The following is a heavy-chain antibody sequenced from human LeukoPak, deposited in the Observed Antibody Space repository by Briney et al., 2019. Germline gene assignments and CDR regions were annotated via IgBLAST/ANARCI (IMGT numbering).Heavy chain of an antibody. CDR3: ALYGSSSGPRQ. CDR1: GGSISSYY. D-gene: IGHD6-6*01. J-gene: IGHJ4*02. Sequence: KTSETLSLTCSVSGGSISSYYWSWIRQPAGKGLEWIGRIYTSGSTTYNPSLKSRVTMSVDTSKNQFSLNLSSVTAADTAVYYCALYGSSSGPRQWGQGTLVTVSS. CDR2: IYTSGST. V-gene: IGHV4-4*07.